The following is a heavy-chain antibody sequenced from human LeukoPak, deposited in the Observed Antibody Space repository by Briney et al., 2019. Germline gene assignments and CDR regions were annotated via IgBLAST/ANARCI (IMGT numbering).Heavy chain of an antibody. D-gene: IGHD3-16*01. V-gene: IGHV3-11*04. CDR2: ISSSGNTR. CDR3: SWGGMAAFDS. Sequence: GGSLRLSCAASGFTFSDYYMSWIRQAPGKGLEWVAYISSSGNTRYYADSVKGRFTISRDNAKNSLYLQMNSLRAEDTAVYYCSWGGMAAFDSWGQGTLVTVSS. J-gene: IGHJ4*02. CDR1: GFTFSDYY.